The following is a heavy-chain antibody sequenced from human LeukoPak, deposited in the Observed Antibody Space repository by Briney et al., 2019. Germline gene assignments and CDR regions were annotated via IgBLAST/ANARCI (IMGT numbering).Heavy chain of an antibody. Sequence: GGSLRLSCTASGFTFGNYAMSWVRQAPGKGLEWVGFIGSKVYGGTTEYAASVKGRFTISRDDSKSIAYLQMNSLKTEDTAVYYCTRHRFSGGSCYNYWGQGTLVTVSS. D-gene: IGHD2-15*01. CDR1: GFTFGNYA. CDR3: TRHRFSGGSCYNY. V-gene: IGHV3-49*04. CDR2: IGSKVYGGTT. J-gene: IGHJ4*02.